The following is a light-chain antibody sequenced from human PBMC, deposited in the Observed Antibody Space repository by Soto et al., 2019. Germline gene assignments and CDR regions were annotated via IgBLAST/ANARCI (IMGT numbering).Light chain of an antibody. CDR2: DAS. V-gene: IGKV1-5*01. CDR1: QNIIRW. J-gene: IGKJ3*01. Sequence: DIQMTQSPSTLSASVGDRVTITCRASQNIIRWLAWYQQKPGKAPKLLIYDASNLESGVPSRFSGSGSGTEFTLTISSLQPDDFATYYFQQYNTYWTFGPGTKVDI. CDR3: QQYNTYWT.